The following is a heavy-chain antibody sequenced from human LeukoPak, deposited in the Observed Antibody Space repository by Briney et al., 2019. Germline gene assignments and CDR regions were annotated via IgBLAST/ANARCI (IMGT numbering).Heavy chain of an antibody. Sequence: TGGSLRLSCAASGFTFSSYSMNWVRQAPGKGLEWVSSISSSSSYIYYADSVKGRFNISRDNAKNSLYLQMNSLRAEDTAVYYCAREPRTYYYDSSGTDWGQGTLVTVSS. CDR2: ISSSSSYI. J-gene: IGHJ4*02. V-gene: IGHV3-21*01. D-gene: IGHD3-22*01. CDR1: GFTFSSYS. CDR3: AREPRTYYYDSSGTD.